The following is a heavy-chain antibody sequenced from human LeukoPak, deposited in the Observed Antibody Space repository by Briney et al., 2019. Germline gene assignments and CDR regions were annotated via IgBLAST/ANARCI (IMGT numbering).Heavy chain of an antibody. CDR3: AKGRSFSRSYFDS. J-gene: IGHJ4*02. V-gene: IGHV3-23*01. Sequence: GGSLRLSCAASGFTFTNYAMTWVRQAPGKGLEWVSVIGASGADTYYSDSVKGRFTVSRDNSQNTLFLHMSSLRAEDTAIYYCAKGRSFSRSYFDSWGQGILVAVSS. D-gene: IGHD3-3*01. CDR1: GFTFTNYA. CDR2: IGASGADT.